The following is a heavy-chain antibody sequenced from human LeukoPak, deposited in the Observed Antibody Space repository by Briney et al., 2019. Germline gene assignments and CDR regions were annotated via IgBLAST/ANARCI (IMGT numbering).Heavy chain of an antibody. Sequence: GEPLKISCQGFGYSFTNDWIGWVRQMPGKGLEWMGIIYPGDSDAKYSPSFQGQVTMSVDKSITTASLQWSSLKASDTAMYYCARTNWGALDYWGQGTLVTVSS. CDR2: IYPGDSDA. J-gene: IGHJ4*02. D-gene: IGHD7-27*01. CDR3: ARTNWGALDY. CDR1: GYSFTNDW. V-gene: IGHV5-51*01.